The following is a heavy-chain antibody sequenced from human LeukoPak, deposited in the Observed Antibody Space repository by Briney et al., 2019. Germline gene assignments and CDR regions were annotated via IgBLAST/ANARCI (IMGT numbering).Heavy chain of an antibody. J-gene: IGHJ5*02. Sequence: GGSLRLSCAASGFTFSDYYMEWVRQAPGQGPELIGHIRNAGDGYTTEYAASVKGRFTVSRDDSKNSLYLQMNSLKPEDTAVYYCVRNHRHWFDPWGQGTLVTVSS. V-gene: IGHV3-72*01. CDR3: VRNHRHWFDP. CDR1: GFTFSDYY. CDR2: IRNAGDGYTT.